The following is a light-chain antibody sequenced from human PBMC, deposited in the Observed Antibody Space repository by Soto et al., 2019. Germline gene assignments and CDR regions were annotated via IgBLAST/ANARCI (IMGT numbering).Light chain of an antibody. CDR3: QHYHNLPFT. CDR2: DAS. CDR1: QDISNY. J-gene: IGKJ3*01. V-gene: IGKV1-33*01. Sequence: DIQMTQSPPSLSASVGDRVTITCQASQDISNYLNWYQQKPGKAPKLLICDASNLETGVPSRFSGRGSGTEFTFTISSLQPEDIATDYGQHYHNLPFTFGPGTKVDIK.